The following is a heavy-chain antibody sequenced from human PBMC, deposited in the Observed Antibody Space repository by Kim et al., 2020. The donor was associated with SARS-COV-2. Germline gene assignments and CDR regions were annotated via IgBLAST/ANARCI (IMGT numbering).Heavy chain of an antibody. J-gene: IGHJ6*03. CDR2: ISGYNGIK. V-gene: IGHV1-18*01. D-gene: IGHD2-8*01. CDR1: GYTFTSYG. Sequence: ASVKVSCQASGYTFTSYGISWVRQAPGQGLEWMAWISGYNGIKTYAQNFQDRVTMTTDTSTSTAYMELRSLTSADTAVYYCARFRFCTTSTCYLEHHKYNYMDGCGKGTTVTVSS. CDR3: ARFRFCTTSTCYLEHHKYNYMDG.